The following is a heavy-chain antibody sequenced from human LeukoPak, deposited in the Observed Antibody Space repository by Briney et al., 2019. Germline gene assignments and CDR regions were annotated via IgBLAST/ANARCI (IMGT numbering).Heavy chain of an antibody. Sequence: ASVKVSCKASGYAFTSYYMHWVRQAPGQGLEWMGIINPSGGSTSYAQKFQGRVTMTRDTSTSTVYMELSSLRSEDTAVYYCARLDCSGGSCYPELSWFDPWGQGTLVTVSS. V-gene: IGHV1-46*01. D-gene: IGHD2-15*01. CDR2: INPSGGST. CDR3: ARLDCSGGSCYPELSWFDP. CDR1: GYAFTSYY. J-gene: IGHJ5*02.